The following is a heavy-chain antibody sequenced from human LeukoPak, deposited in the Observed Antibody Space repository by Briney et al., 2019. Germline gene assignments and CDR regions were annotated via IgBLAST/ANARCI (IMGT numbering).Heavy chain of an antibody. CDR2: IIPMFGTA. CDR1: GDTFSGYA. V-gene: IGHV1-69*13. J-gene: IGHJ4*02. D-gene: IGHD6-6*01. CDR3: ARDYTTSSALGY. Sequence: SVKVSCKASGDTFSGYAFNWVRQAPGQGLDWMGGIIPMFGTANYAQRFQGRVTITADESTRTVYMELNSLRSADTAVYYCARDYTTSSALGYWGQGTLVTVSS.